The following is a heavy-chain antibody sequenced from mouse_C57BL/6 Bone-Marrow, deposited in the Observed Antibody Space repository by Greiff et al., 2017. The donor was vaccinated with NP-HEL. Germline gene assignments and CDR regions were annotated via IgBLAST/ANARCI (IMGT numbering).Heavy chain of an antibody. CDR1: GYTFTSYG. D-gene: IGHD4-1*01. Sequence: QVQLKESGAELARPGASVKLSCKASGYTFTSYGISWVKQSTGQGLEWIGEIYPRSGNTYYNEKFKGKATLTADKSSSTAYMELRSLTSEDSAVYFCARREELGRAWFAYWGQGTLVTVSA. CDR3: ARREELGRAWFAY. CDR2: IYPRSGNT. J-gene: IGHJ3*01. V-gene: IGHV1-81*01.